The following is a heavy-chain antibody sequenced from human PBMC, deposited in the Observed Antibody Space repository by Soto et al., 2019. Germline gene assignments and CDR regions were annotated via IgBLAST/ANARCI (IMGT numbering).Heavy chain of an antibody. V-gene: IGHV3-9*01. J-gene: IGHJ6*02. CDR2: ISWNSGSI. CDR3: AKDMLRQWLVPDEGYYYGMDV. Sequence: GGSLRLSCAASGFTFDDYAMHWVRQAPGKGLEWVSGISWNSGSIGYADSVKGRFTISRDNAKNSLYLQMNSLRAEDTALYYCAKDMLRQWLVPDEGYYYGMDVWGQGTTVTVSS. CDR1: GFTFDDYA. D-gene: IGHD6-19*01.